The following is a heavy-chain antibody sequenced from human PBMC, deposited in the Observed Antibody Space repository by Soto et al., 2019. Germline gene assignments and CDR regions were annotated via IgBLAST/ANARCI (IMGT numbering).Heavy chain of an antibody. CDR3: ERDPLMAGAGAYFDY. CDR1: GYTFTSYY. V-gene: IGHV1-46*01. D-gene: IGHD2-8*01. CDR2: ISPSAGSP. Sequence: ASVKVSCKASGYTFTSYYMYWVRQAPGQGLELMGLISPSAGSPTYAQKFQGRVTMTRDTSTSTVYMELSSLRSEDTAVYYCERDPLMAGAGAYFDYWGQGTLVTVSS. J-gene: IGHJ4*02.